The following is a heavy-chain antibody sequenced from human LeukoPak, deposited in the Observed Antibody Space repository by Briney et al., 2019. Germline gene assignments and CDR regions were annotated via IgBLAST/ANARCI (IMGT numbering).Heavy chain of an antibody. D-gene: IGHD6-13*01. CDR2: LTPSSDNT. CDR3: ARAYSSSWYYFDY. J-gene: IGHJ4*02. CDR1: GYSFADYD. Sequence: ASVRVSCRASGYSFADYDINWVRQAPGQGLEWMGWLTPSSDNTGYSQKFQGRVTITRNSSISTAYLELSSPRSEDTAVYYCARAYSSSWYYFDYWGQGTLLTVSS. V-gene: IGHV1-8*03.